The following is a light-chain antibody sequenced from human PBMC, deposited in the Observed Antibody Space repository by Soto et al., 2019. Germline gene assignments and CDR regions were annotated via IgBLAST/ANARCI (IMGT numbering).Light chain of an antibody. CDR1: QSFLYSSNNKNY. J-gene: IGKJ4*01. CDR2: WAS. V-gene: IGKV4-1*01. Sequence: IVMTQSPDSLAVSLGERGTINCKSSQSFLYSSNNKNYLAWYQKKPGQPPKLXIYWASTRESGVPERLSGSGSGTDFTITISSMQAEDVAVYYCQQYFSNTLTFGGGTKVDIK. CDR3: QQYFSNTLT.